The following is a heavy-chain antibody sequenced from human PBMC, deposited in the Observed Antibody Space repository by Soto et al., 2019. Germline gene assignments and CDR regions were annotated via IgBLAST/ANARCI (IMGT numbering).Heavy chain of an antibody. CDR2: SSSSGSTI. D-gene: IGHD4-4*01. V-gene: IGHV3-48*03. CDR3: ARASAYTLDY. Sequence: GGSLRLSCAASGFTFSIYEMNWVRQAPGKGLEWVSYSSSSGSTIFYADSVKGRFTISRDNAKNSLYLQMNSLRGEDTALYYCARASAYTLDYWGQGTLVTVSS. J-gene: IGHJ4*02. CDR1: GFTFSIYE.